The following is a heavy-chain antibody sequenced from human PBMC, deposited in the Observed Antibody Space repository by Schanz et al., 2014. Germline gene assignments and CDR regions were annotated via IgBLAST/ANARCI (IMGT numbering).Heavy chain of an antibody. J-gene: IGHJ4*02. CDR1: GFTFSTYA. V-gene: IGHV3-23*01. Sequence: EVQLLDSGGGLVQPGGSLRLSCAASGFTFSTYAMSWVRQAPGKGLEWVSAISGSGGSTYYADSVKGRFTISRDNSKNTLYLQMNSLRAEDTAMYYCARSASCSRIGCPFDSWGQGTLVTVSS. CDR2: ISGSGGST. D-gene: IGHD2-2*01. CDR3: ARSASCSRIGCPFDS.